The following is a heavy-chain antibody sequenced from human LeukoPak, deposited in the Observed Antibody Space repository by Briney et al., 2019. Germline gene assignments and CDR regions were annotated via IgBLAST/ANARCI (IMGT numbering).Heavy chain of an antibody. Sequence: SETLSLTCAVYGGSFSGYYWSWIRQPPGKGLEWIGEINHSGSTNYNPSLKSRVIISVDTSKNQFSLKLSSVTAADTAVYYCATRRGYCSGGNCNYYFDYWGQGTLVTVSS. CDR1: GGSFSGYY. CDR3: ATRRGYCSGGNCNYYFDY. J-gene: IGHJ4*02. D-gene: IGHD2-15*01. CDR2: INHSGST. V-gene: IGHV4-34*01.